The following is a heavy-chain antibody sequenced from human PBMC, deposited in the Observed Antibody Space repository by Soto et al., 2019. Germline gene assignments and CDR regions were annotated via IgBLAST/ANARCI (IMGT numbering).Heavy chain of an antibody. D-gene: IGHD3-9*01. CDR2: ISYDGSNK. J-gene: IGHJ6*02. CDR1: GFTFSSYG. Sequence: GGSLRLSCAASGFTFSSYGMHWVRQAPGKGLEWVAVISYDGSNKYYADSVKGRFTISRDNSKNTLYLQMNSLRAEDTAVYYCAKDQHYDILTGRGPYYYGMDVWGQGTTVTVSS. CDR3: AKDQHYDILTGRGPYYYGMDV. V-gene: IGHV3-30*18.